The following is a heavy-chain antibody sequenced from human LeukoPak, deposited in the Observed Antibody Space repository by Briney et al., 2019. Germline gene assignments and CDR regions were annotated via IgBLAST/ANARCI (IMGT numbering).Heavy chain of an antibody. D-gene: IGHD1-26*01. CDR3: AREFAGSASGAGY. CDR2: MSVSSGLI. V-gene: IGHV3-21*01. J-gene: IGHJ4*02. CDR1: GFTFSSYS. Sequence: PGGSPRLSCAASGFTFSSYSMNWVRQAPGKGLEWVSSMSVSSGLIYYADSVKGRFTISRDNAKSSLYLQMNRLRVEDTAVYYCAREFAGSASGAGYWGQGTLVTVSS.